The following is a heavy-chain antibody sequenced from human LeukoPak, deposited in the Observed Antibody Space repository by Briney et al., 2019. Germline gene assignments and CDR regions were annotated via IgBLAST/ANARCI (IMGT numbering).Heavy chain of an antibody. V-gene: IGHV3-21*01. CDR1: GFTFSSYS. J-gene: IGHJ4*02. D-gene: IGHD1-26*01. CDR2: ISSSSSYI. CDR3: ARGYSGSYYESYFDY. Sequence: GGSLRLSCAASGFTFSSYSMNWVRQAPGKGLEWVSSISSSSSYIYYADSVKGRFTISRDNAKNSLYLQMNSLRAEDTAVYYCARGYSGSYYESYFDYWGQGTLVTVSS.